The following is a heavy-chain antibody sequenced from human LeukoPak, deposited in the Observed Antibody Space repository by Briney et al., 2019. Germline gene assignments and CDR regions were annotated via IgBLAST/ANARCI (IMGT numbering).Heavy chain of an antibody. J-gene: IGHJ4*02. CDR1: GFTFSTSA. D-gene: IGHD3-10*01. CDR3: TTGTGRSDFDY. CDR2: VKSKTNGETT. Sequence: PGGSLRLSCAASGFTFSTSAMSWVRQAPGKGLEWVGRVKSKTNGETTDYAAPVKGRFTISRDDSQNTVDLQMNSLKTDDTAVYYCTTGTGRSDFDYWGQGTLVTVSS. V-gene: IGHV3-15*01.